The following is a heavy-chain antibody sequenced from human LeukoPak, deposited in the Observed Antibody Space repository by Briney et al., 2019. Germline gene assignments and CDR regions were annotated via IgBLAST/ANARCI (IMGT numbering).Heavy chain of an antibody. CDR2: IYYSGST. CDR3: ARVSGPVYYYMDV. V-gene: IGHV4-59*01. J-gene: IGHJ6*03. Sequence: LETLSLTCTVSGGSISSYYWSWIRQPPGKGLEWIGYIYYSGSTNYNPSLKSRVTISVDTSKNQFSLKLSSVTAADTAVYYCARVSGPVYYYMDVWGKGTTVTISS. CDR1: GGSISSYY. D-gene: IGHD1-14*01.